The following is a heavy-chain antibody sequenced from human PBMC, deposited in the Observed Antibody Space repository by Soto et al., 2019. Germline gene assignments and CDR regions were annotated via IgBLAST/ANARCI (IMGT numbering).Heavy chain of an antibody. D-gene: IGHD6-13*01. CDR1: GGSISSSSYY. J-gene: IGHJ6*02. CDR3: ARHRGAAGAYYSYGMDV. Sequence: PSETLSLTCTVSGGSISSSSYYWGWIRQPPGKGLEWIGSIYYSGSTYYNPSLKSRVTISVDTSKNQFSLKLSSVTAADTAVYYCARHRGAAGAYYSYGMDVWGQGTTVTVSS. CDR2: IYYSGST. V-gene: IGHV4-39*01.